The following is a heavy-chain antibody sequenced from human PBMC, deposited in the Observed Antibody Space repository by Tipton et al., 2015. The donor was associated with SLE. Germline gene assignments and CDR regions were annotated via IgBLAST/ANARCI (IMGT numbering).Heavy chain of an antibody. J-gene: IGHJ4*02. V-gene: IGHV3-30*02. Sequence: SLRLSCAASGFTFSSYGMHWVRQAPGKGLEWVAFIRYDGSNKYYADSVKGRFTISRDNSKNTLYLQMNSLRAEDTAVYYCAKGLPVAGGCFDYWGQGILVPVSS. CDR1: GFTFSSYG. CDR3: AKGLPVAGGCFDY. CDR2: IRYDGSNK. D-gene: IGHD6-19*01.